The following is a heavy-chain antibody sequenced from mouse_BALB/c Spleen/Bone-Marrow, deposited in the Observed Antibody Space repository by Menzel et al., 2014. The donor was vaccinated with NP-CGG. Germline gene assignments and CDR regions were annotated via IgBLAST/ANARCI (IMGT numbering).Heavy chain of an antibody. V-gene: IGHV1S22*01. D-gene: IGHD4-1*01. CDR1: GYTFTSYW. CDR3: ARRERTGMNY. Sequence: GSELVRPGASVKLSCKASGYTFTSYWMHWVKQRHGQGLEWIGNIYPGSGSTNYDEKFKSKGTLTVDTSSSTAYMHLSSLTSEDSAVYYCARRERTGMNYWGQVTTLTVSS. J-gene: IGHJ2*01. CDR2: IYPGSGST.